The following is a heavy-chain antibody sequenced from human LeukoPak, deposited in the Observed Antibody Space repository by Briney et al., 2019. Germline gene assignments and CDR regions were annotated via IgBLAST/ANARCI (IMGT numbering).Heavy chain of an antibody. CDR3: AKLGQLVPEN. D-gene: IGHD6-6*01. CDR1: GFTFISYW. Sequence: PGGSLRLSCATSGFTFISYWMHWVRQAPGKGLEWVSNVNSDESTIHYADSVKGRFTVSRDNAKNMLYLQMNSLRVEDTAVYYCAKLGQLVPENWGQGALVTVSS. V-gene: IGHV3-74*01. CDR2: VNSDESTI. J-gene: IGHJ4*02.